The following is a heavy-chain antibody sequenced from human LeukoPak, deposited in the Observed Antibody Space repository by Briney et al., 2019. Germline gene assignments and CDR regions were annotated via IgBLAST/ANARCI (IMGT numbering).Heavy chain of an antibody. CDR1: GYSISSGYY. J-gene: IGHJ5*02. Sequence: KPSETLSLTCAVSGYSISSGYYWGWIRQPPGKGLEWIGSIYHSGSTYHNPSLKSRVTVSVDTSKNQFSLKLSSVTAADTAVYYCARQTAENCSSTSCYIRNWFDPWGQGTLVTVSS. CDR3: ARQTAENCSSTSCYIRNWFDP. D-gene: IGHD2-2*02. CDR2: IYHSGST. V-gene: IGHV4-38-2*01.